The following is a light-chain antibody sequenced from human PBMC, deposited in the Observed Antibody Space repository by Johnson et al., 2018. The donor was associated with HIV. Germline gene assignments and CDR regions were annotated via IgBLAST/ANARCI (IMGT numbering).Light chain of an antibody. CDR2: DND. Sequence: QAVLTQPPSVSAAPGQKVTISCSGSSSNIGNNYVSWYQQLPHTAPKLLISDNDKRPSGIPDRFSGSKSGASATLDITGLQTGDEADYYCGTWDNSLSAGAVFGTGTKVTVL. J-gene: IGLJ1*01. V-gene: IGLV1-51*01. CDR3: GTWDNSLSAGAV. CDR1: SSNIGNNY.